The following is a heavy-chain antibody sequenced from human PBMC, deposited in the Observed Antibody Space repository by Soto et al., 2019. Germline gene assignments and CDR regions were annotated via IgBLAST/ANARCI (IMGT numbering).Heavy chain of an antibody. CDR3: ARDGRGLGKLSLFEY. Sequence: EVQLVESGGGLIQPGGSLRLSCAASGFTVNSDYMNWIRQTPGKGLEWVAFIYNGESTHYADSVKGRFPISSDRSKNTMYLQMNSLRIDDTAVYYCARDGRGLGKLSLFEYWGQGTLVTVSS. V-gene: IGHV3-53*01. D-gene: IGHD3-16*01. CDR1: GFTVNSDY. J-gene: IGHJ4*02. CDR2: IYNGEST.